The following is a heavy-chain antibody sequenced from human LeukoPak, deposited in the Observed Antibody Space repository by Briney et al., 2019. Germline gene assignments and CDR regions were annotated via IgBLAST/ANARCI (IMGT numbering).Heavy chain of an antibody. Sequence: GGSLRLSCAASGFTFSTYNMNWVRQAPGKGLEWVSYISRSGSTKYYADSVQGRFTISRDNDKSSIYLQMNSLRVEDSAIYYCARHRSGFDYWGQGILVTVSS. V-gene: IGHV3-48*04. CDR3: ARHRSGFDY. D-gene: IGHD3-22*01. J-gene: IGHJ4*02. CDR1: GFTFSTYN. CDR2: ISRSGSTK.